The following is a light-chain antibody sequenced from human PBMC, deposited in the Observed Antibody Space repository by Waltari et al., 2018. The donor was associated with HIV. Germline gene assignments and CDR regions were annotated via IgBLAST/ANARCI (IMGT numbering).Light chain of an antibody. CDR3: QVWDSSNEHVV. CDR2: YNS. J-gene: IGLJ3*02. V-gene: IGLV3-21*04. CDR1: NIGGKS. Sequence: SYVLTQPPSVSVAPGAAATISCGAWNIGGKSVHWYNQQPGQAPVLVTRYNSDRPSGIPGRISGSDSGHTATLTITSVEAGDEATYYCQVWDSSNEHVVFGGGTELTVL.